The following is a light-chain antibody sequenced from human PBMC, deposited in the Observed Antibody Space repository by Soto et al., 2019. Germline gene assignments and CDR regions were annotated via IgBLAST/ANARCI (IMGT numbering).Light chain of an antibody. CDR1: QGISTS. CDR2: AAS. Sequence: IQMTQSPSSVFASVGDGVTITCRPSQGISTSLGWYQQKPGKAPKLLIYAASSLQSGVPSRFSGSGSGTDFTLTIICLQSEDFATYYCQQYYSYPPITFGQGTRLEIK. J-gene: IGKJ5*01. V-gene: IGKV1-8*01. CDR3: QQYYSYPPIT.